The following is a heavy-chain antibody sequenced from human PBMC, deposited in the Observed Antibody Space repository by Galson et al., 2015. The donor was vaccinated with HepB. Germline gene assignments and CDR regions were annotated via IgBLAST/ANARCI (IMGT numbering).Heavy chain of an antibody. CDR1: GYTFIGYY. V-gene: IGHV1-2*02. J-gene: IGHJ3*02. CDR2: INPNSGGT. D-gene: IGHD3-10*01. CDR3: ARPLWFGELYAFDI. Sequence: SVKVSCKASGYTFIGYYMHWVRQAPGQGLEWMGWINPNSGGTNYAQKFQGRVTMTRDTSISTAYMELSRLRSDDTAVFYCARPLWFGELYAFDIWGQGTMVTVSS.